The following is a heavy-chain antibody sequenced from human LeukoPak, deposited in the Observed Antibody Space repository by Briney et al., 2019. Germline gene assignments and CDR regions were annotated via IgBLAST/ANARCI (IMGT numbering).Heavy chain of an antibody. CDR2: IRSKAYGGTT. CDR3: AKVASIAAAGEFGS. D-gene: IGHD6-13*01. Sequence: GGTLRLSCAGSGFPFSIYGMNWVRQAPGKGLEWVGFIRSKAYGGTTEYAASVKGRFTISRDDSKSIAYLQMNSLKTEDTAVYYCAKVASIAAAGEFGSWGQGTLVTVSS. V-gene: IGHV3-49*04. J-gene: IGHJ4*02. CDR1: GFPFSIYG.